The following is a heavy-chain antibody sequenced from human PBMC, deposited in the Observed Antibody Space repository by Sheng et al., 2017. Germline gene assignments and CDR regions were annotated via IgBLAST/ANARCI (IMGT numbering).Heavy chain of an antibody. CDR2: LIPIFGTP. CDR1: GGTFSSYA. D-gene: IGHD3-10*01. V-gene: IGHV1-69*01. Sequence: QVQLGQSGAEVRKPGSSVKVSCKASGGTFSSYAISWVRQAPGQGLEWLGGLIPIFGTPNYAQKFQGRVTITADESTSTAFMELSRLTSEDTAVYFCANGEYFFDYLGPGNP. CDR3: ANGEYFFDY. J-gene: IGHJ4*02.